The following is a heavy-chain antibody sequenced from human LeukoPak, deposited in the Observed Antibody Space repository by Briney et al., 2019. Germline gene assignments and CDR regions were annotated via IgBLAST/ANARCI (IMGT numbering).Heavy chain of an antibody. CDR3: ARDSPSGSYFDY. V-gene: IGHV4-59*01. CDR2: IYYSGST. CDR1: GGSISSYY. J-gene: IGHJ4*02. D-gene: IGHD1-26*01. Sequence: PSETLSLTCTVSGGSISSYYWSWIRQPPGKGLEWIGYIYYSGSTNYNPSLKSRVTISVDTSKNQFSLKLSSVTAADTPVYYCARDSPSGSYFDYWGQGTLVTVSS.